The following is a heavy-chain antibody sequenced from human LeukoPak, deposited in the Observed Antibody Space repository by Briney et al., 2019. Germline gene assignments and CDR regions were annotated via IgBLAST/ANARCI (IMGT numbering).Heavy chain of an antibody. CDR2: ITDSGRKT. CDR1: GLTFSNYA. J-gene: IGHJ6*02. Sequence: PGGSLRLSCAASGLTFSNYAMNWVRQASGKGLEWVSGITDSGRKTYYADSVKGRFTISRDNSKNTLYLQMNSLRAEDTAVYYCARGYCSSTSCYLYYYYGMDVWGQGTTVTVSS. CDR3: ARGYCSSTSCYLYYYYGMDV. D-gene: IGHD2-2*01. V-gene: IGHV3-23*01.